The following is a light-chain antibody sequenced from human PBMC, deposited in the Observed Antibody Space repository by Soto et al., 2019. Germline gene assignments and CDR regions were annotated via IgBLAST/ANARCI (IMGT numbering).Light chain of an antibody. CDR3: SSYTSTGTPV. V-gene: IGLV2-14*01. CDR1: STDVGGYNF. CDR2: EVT. J-gene: IGLJ1*01. Sequence: QSVLTQPASVSGSLGQSITMSCTGTSTDVGGYNFVSWYQQHPDKAPKLLIYEVTNRPSGVSNRFSGSKSGNTASLTISGLQPEDQADYYCSSYTSTGTPVFGTGTKGTVL.